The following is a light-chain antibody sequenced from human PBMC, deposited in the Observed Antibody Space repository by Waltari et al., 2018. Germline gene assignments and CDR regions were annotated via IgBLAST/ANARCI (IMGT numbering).Light chain of an antibody. CDR2: GAS. V-gene: IGKV3-20*01. J-gene: IGKJ2*01. Sequence: IVLTQSPGTLSLSPGERATLSCRASQSVTSSFLAWYQQKLGQAPRLLIYGASNRATGIPDRFSGSGSGTDFTLTISRLEPEDFAVYYCQQYGSSPPYTFGQGTKLEIK. CDR3: QQYGSSPPYT. CDR1: QSVTSSF.